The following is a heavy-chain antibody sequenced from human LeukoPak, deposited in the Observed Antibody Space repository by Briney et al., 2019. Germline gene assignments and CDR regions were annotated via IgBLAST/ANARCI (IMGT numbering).Heavy chain of an antibody. V-gene: IGHV3-30*02. CDR3: AKGQWELLY. D-gene: IGHD1-26*01. CDR1: GFTFSSYG. Sequence: GGSLRLSCAASGFTFSSYGMHWVRQAPGKGLEWVAFMRCDGGNKHYADSVKGRFTISRDNSKNTLYLQMNSLRPEDTAVYHCAKGQWELLYWGQGVLVTVSS. CDR2: MRCDGGNK. J-gene: IGHJ4*02.